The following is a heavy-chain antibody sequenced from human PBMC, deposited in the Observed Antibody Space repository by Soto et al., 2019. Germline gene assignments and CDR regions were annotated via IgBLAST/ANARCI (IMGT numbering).Heavy chain of an antibody. Sequence: HVALKESGPVLVKPTETLTLTCTVSGFSLSNGKVGVSWIRQPPGKALEGLAHIFSNDEKSYRTSLKSSLTISVDTSKSQVVLTMTNVDPVDTATYYCARILFGRSVAGGYFYMDVWGKGTTVTVSS. CDR2: IFSNDEK. CDR1: GFSLSNGKVG. V-gene: IGHV2-26*01. CDR3: ARILFGRSVAGGYFYMDV. D-gene: IGHD6-19*01. J-gene: IGHJ6*03.